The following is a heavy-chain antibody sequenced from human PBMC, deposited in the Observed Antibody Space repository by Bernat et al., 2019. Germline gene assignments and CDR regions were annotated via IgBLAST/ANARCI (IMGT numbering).Heavy chain of an antibody. CDR1: GFTFSSYA. CDR2: ISGSGGST. CDR3: AKNLQPVTVGYDFDY. D-gene: IGHD5-12*01. V-gene: IGHV3-23*04. J-gene: IGHJ4*02. Sequence: VQLVESGGGVVQPGRSLRLSCAASGFTFSSYAMSWVRQAPGKGLEWVSAISGSGGSTYYADSVKGRFTISRDNSKNTLYLQMNSLRAEDTAVYYCAKNLQPVTVGYDFDYWGQGTLVTVSS.